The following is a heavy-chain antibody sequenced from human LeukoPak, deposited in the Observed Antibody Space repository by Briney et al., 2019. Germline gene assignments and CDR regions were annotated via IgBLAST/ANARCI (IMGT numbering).Heavy chain of an antibody. Sequence: SETLSLTCTVSGDSISSSSYYWGWIRPRPGKGLEWIGTIYCSGSTYYNPSLKSRVTISVDTSKNQFSLKLSSVTAADTAVYYCARQEVYCSSTSCYARGYSYGTFFDYWGQGTLVTVSS. CDR1: GDSISSSSYY. J-gene: IGHJ4*02. CDR2: IYCSGST. CDR3: ARQEVYCSSTSCYARGYSYGTFFDY. V-gene: IGHV4-39*01. D-gene: IGHD2-2*01.